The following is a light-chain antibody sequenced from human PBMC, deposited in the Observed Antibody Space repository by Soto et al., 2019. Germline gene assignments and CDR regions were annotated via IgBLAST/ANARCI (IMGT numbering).Light chain of an antibody. V-gene: IGKV3-11*01. CDR2: VAS. CDR3: LQTTAFPHT. Sequence: EIVLTQSPATLSLSPGERATLSCRASQSVSSYLAWHQQKPGQAPRLLISVASTGATCVPVRIRGSGAGTEFTLKISRVEAEDVGIYYCLQTTAFPHTFGQGTRLEIK. CDR1: QSVSSY. J-gene: IGKJ5*01.